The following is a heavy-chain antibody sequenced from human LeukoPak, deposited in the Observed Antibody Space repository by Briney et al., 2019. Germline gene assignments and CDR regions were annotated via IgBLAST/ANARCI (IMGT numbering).Heavy chain of an antibody. V-gene: IGHV1-2*02. Sequence: GASVKVSCKASGYTFTSYGISWVRQAPGQGLEWMGWINPNSGGTNYAQKFQGRVTMTRDTSISTAYMELSRLRSDDTAVYYCARWGENYYDSSGYWGNWFDPWGQGTLVTVSS. D-gene: IGHD3-22*01. CDR3: ARWGENYYDSSGYWGNWFDP. J-gene: IGHJ5*02. CDR1: GYTFTSYG. CDR2: INPNSGGT.